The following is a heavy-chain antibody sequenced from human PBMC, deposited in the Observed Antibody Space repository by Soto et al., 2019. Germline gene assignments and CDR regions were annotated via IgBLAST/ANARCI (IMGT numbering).Heavy chain of an antibody. V-gene: IGHV1-3*01. CDR2: INAGNGNT. Sequence: RASVKVSCKASGYTFTSYATHWVRQAPGQRLEWMGWINAGNGNTKYSQKFQGRVTITRDTSASTAYMELSSLRSEDTAVYYCARTYGDYVPFFDYWGQGTLVTVSS. CDR1: GYTFTSYA. J-gene: IGHJ4*02. CDR3: ARTYGDYVPFFDY. D-gene: IGHD4-17*01.